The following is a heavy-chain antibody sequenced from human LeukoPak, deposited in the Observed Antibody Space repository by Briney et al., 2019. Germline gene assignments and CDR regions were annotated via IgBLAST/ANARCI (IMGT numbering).Heavy chain of an antibody. CDR1: GFTFSNAW. V-gene: IGHV3-15*01. Sequence: GGSLRLSCAASGFTFSNAWMSWVRQAPGKGLEWVGRIKSKTDGGTTDYAAPVKGRFTISRDDSKNTLYLQMNSLKTEDTAVYFWSTRLHCCGGCWPPLDAFDIWGQGTMVTVSS. CDR2: IKSKTDGGTT. CDR3: STRLHCCGGCWPPLDAFDI. J-gene: IGHJ3*02. D-gene: IGHD2-21*02.